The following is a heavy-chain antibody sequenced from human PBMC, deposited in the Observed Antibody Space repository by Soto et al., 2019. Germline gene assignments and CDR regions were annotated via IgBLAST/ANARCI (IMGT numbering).Heavy chain of an antibody. D-gene: IGHD3-10*01. Sequence: QVQLVQSGAELKKPGSSVKVSCKASGDTFSGYPINWVRQAPGEGLEWMGRIIPAFGTTNDAQRFEGRVTFTVDESTNTAYMELRGLLSEDTAVYYCARDGGFGELKYWGPGTLVTVSS. CDR3: ARDGGFGELKY. CDR2: IIPAFGTT. V-gene: IGHV1-69*18. J-gene: IGHJ4*02. CDR1: GDTFSGYP.